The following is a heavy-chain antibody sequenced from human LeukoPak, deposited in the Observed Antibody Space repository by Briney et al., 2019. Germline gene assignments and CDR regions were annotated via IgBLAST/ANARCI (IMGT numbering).Heavy chain of an antibody. V-gene: IGHV4-59*08. CDR2: IYSSGST. CDR3: ARRAVAENYFDY. D-gene: IGHD6-19*01. J-gene: IGHJ4*02. Sequence: SETLSLTCTVSGGSITSYYWSWIRQPPGKGLEWIGYIYSSGSTTYNPSLRSRVTISVDTSKNQFSLRLTSVTAADTVVYYCARRAVAENYFDYWGQGTLVTVSS. CDR1: GGSITSYY.